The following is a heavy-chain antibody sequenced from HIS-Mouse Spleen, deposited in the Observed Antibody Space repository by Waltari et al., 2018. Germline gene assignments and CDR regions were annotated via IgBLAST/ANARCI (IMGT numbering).Heavy chain of an antibody. J-gene: IGHJ2*01. D-gene: IGHD6-13*01. V-gene: IGHV4-39*07. CDR3: AREIPYSSSWYDWYFDL. CDR1: GGSTSSSSYY. CDR2: IYYSGST. Sequence: QLQLQESGPGLVKPSETLSLTCPVPGGSTSSSSYYWGWIRQPPGKGLEWIGSIYYSGSTYYNPSLKGRVTISVDTSKNQFSLKLSSVTAADTAVYYCAREIPYSSSWYDWYFDLWGRGTLVTVSS.